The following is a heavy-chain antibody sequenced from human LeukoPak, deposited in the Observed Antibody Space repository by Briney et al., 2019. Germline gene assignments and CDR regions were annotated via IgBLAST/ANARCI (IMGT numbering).Heavy chain of an antibody. CDR2: IYTSGNT. D-gene: IGHD1-26*01. CDR3: ARVSLVGSTPYYFDF. Sequence: SETLSLTCSVSGSSISSYHWTWLRQPAGKGLDYIGLIYTSGNTNYNPSLKSRVTMSVDTSNNRFSLKLSSVTAADTAVYYCARVSLVGSTPYYFDFWGQGALVTVSS. CDR1: GSSISSYH. V-gene: IGHV4-4*07. J-gene: IGHJ4*02.